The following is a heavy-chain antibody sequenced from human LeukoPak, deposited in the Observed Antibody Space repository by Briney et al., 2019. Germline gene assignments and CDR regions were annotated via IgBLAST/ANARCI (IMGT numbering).Heavy chain of an antibody. CDR1: GGTFSSYA. CDR3: ASPPRYYYDSSGYYYYY. D-gene: IGHD3-22*01. V-gene: IGHV1-69*13. CDR2: IIPIFGTA. J-gene: IGHJ4*02. Sequence: ASVKVSCKASGGTFSSYAISWVRQAPGQGLEWTGGIIPIFGTANYAQKFQGRVTITADESTSTAYMELSSLRSEDTAVYYCASPPRYYYDSSGYYYYYWGQGTLVTVSS.